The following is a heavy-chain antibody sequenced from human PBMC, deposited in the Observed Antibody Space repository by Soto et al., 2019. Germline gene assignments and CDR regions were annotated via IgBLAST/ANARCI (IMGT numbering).Heavy chain of an antibody. Sequence: SLTCSISVDAISSFDYFWAWIRQPPGQALEYIGYIYKSATTYYNPSFESRVAISLDTSKSQFSLNVTSVTAADTAVYFCARGRYCLTGRCFPNWFDSWGQGTLVTVSS. J-gene: IGHJ5*01. CDR1: VDAISSFDYF. CDR3: ARGRYCLTGRCFPNWFDS. CDR2: IYKSATT. D-gene: IGHD2-15*01. V-gene: IGHV4-30-4*01.